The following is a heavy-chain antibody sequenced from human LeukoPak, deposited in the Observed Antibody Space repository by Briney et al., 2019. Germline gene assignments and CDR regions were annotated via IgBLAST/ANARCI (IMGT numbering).Heavy chain of an antibody. CDR2: INHSGST. CDR1: GGSFSGYY. Sequence: PSETLSLTCAVYGGSFSGYYWSWIRQPPGKGLEWIGEINHSGSTNYNPSLKSRVTISVDTSKNQFSLKLSSVTAADTAVYYCARVKLYYYDSSGYYYRTAERYYFDYWGQGTLVTVSS. CDR3: ARVKLYYYDSSGYYYRTAERYYFDY. J-gene: IGHJ4*02. D-gene: IGHD3-22*01. V-gene: IGHV4-34*01.